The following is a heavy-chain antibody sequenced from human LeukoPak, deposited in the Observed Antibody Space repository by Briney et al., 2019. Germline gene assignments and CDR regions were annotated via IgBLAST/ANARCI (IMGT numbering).Heavy chain of an antibody. J-gene: IGHJ4*02. CDR2: ISSDSATI. CDR1: GFTFSRCS. D-gene: IGHD3-22*01. Sequence: GGSLRLSCAASGFTFSRCSMNWVRQAPGKGLEWVSYISSDSATIYYADSVKGRFTISRDNAKNSLYLQMNSLRAEDTAVYYCARDPTDYDSSGSFDYWGQGTLVTVSS. CDR3: ARDPTDYDSSGSFDY. V-gene: IGHV3-48*04.